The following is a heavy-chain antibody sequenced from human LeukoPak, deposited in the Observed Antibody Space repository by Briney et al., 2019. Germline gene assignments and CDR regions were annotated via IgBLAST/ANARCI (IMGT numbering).Heavy chain of an antibody. CDR2: ISSSSSII. J-gene: IGHJ4*02. D-gene: IGHD3-9*01. CDR3: ARPDILTGYYFDY. Sequence: AGGSLRLSCVASGFTFSSYSMNWVRQAPGKGLEWVSYISSSSSIIYYADSVKGRFTISRDNAKNSLYLQMNSLRAEDTAVYYCARPDILTGYYFDYWGQGTLVTVSS. V-gene: IGHV3-48*04. CDR1: GFTFSSYS.